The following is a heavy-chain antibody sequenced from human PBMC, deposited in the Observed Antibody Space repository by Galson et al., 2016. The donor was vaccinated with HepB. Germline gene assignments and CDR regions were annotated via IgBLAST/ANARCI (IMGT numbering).Heavy chain of an antibody. Sequence: SLRLSCAASGFTFSDYYMSWIRQAPGKGLQWLAYISDGSSYTDYAASAKGRFTVSRDNAKNSLFLQMDSLRADDTAIYYCARGKNFYDSGGPMGRFDRWGQGTLVAVSS. CDR1: GFTFSDYY. J-gene: IGHJ4*02. CDR2: ISDGSSYT. D-gene: IGHD3-22*01. V-gene: IGHV3-11*06. CDR3: ARGKNFYDSGGPMGRFDR.